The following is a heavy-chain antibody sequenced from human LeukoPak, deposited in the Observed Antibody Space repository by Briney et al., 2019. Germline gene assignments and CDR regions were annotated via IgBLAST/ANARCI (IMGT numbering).Heavy chain of an antibody. CDR1: GLTFSTYS. Sequence: GDSLTLSCSVSGLTFSTYSMNWVRQAPGKGLEGVASISSSSSHIFYANSLKGRFTISRDNTKNSLYLQIKSLNARDTGGLLFAGGTHPLIDSWGQGTLVSVP. CDR3: AGGTHPLIDS. CDR2: ISSSSSHI. J-gene: IGHJ4*02. V-gene: IGHV3-21*01.